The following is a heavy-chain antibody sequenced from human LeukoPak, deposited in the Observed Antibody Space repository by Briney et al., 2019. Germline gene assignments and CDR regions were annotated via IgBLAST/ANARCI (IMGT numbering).Heavy chain of an antibody. D-gene: IGHD3-10*01. CDR1: GFNFSSHG. J-gene: IGHJ4*02. CDR3: AKDQAYLGAFDY. CDR2: IRNDGNNQ. Sequence: GGSLRLSCAASGFNFSSHGMHWVRQAPGRGLEWMAFIRNDGNNQYYGDSVKGRFTISRDNSKNTLYLQMNSLSAEDTAVYYCAKDQAYLGAFDYWGRRTLVTVSS. V-gene: IGHV3-30*02.